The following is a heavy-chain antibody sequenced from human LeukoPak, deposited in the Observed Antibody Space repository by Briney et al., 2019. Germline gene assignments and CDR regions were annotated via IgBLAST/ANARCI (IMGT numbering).Heavy chain of an antibody. Sequence: GGSLRLSCAASGFTFSSYSMNWVRQAPGKGLEWVSSISSSSSYIYYADSVKGRFTISRDNAKNPLYLQMNSLRAEDTAVYYCARGRSSNGYAFDYWGQGTLVTVSS. J-gene: IGHJ4*02. D-gene: IGHD3-22*01. CDR1: GFTFSSYS. V-gene: IGHV3-21*01. CDR2: ISSSSSYI. CDR3: ARGRSSNGYAFDY.